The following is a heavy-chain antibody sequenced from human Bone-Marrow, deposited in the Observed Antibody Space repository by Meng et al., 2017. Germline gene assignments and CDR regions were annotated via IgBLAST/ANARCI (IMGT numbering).Heavy chain of an antibody. Sequence: GGSLRLSCAASGFTFSSYAMHWVRQAPGKGLEWVAVISYDGSNKYYADSVKGRFTISRDNSKNTLYLQMNSLRAEDTAVYYCARAGYCSGGSCYWPFDYWGQGTLVTVSS. D-gene: IGHD2-15*01. V-gene: IGHV3-30*04. CDR1: GFTFSSYA. J-gene: IGHJ4*02. CDR2: ISYDGSNK. CDR3: ARAGYCSGGSCYWPFDY.